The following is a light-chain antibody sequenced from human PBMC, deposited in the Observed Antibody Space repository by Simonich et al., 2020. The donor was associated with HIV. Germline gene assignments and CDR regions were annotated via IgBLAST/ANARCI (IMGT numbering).Light chain of an antibody. J-gene: IGLJ1*01. Sequence: QSALTQPASVSGSPGQSNTISCTGTSSDVRSYNLVSWYQQHPGKAPKLLIYEGSKRPQGVSNRFSGSKSGNTASLTISGLQAEDEADYYCCSYAGSSTFYVFGTGTKVTVL. CDR1: SSDVRSYNL. CDR2: EGS. CDR3: CSYAGSSTFYV. V-gene: IGLV2-23*01.